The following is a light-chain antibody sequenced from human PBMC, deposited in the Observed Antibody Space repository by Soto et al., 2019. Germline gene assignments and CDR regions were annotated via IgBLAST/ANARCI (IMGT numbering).Light chain of an antibody. CDR1: TGSVSTAYY. CDR3: VLYLGNDMV. Sequence: QAVVTQEPSFSVSPGGTVTLTCALSTGSVSTAYYPSWYQQTPGQAPRTLIYSTNTRSSGVPDRFSGSILGKKAALTITGAQPDDESDYYCVLYLGNDMVFGGGTKL. CDR2: STN. J-gene: IGLJ3*02. V-gene: IGLV8-61*01.